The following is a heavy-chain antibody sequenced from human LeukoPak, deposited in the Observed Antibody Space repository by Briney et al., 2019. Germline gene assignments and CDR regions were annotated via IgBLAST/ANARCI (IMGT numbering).Heavy chain of an antibody. CDR2: IYYNGKT. CDR3: ARFVVEQWLINY. V-gene: IGHV4-39*01. CDR1: GGSVTYTNYY. D-gene: IGHD6-19*01. Sequence: SETLSLTCTVSGGSVTYTNYYWGWIRQPPGKGLQWIGVIYYNGKTYYNPSLKSRVTVAVDTSKNQFSLKLSSVTAADTAVYYCARFVVEQWLINYWGQGALVTVSS. J-gene: IGHJ4*02.